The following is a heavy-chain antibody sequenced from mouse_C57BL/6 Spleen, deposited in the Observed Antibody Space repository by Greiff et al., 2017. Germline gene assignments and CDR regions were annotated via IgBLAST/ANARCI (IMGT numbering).Heavy chain of an antibody. CDR1: GFSLTSYG. J-gene: IGHJ4*01. CDR3: ARTAQVYYAMYY. Sequence: VKLVEPGPGLVQPSPSLSITCTVSGFSLTSYGVHWVRQSPGQGLEWLGVIWRGGSTDYNAAIMSRLSITKDNSKSHVFFKMNSLQADDTALYYCARTAQVYYAMYYWGQGTSVTVSS. V-gene: IGHV2-5*01. CDR2: IWRGGST. D-gene: IGHD3-2*02.